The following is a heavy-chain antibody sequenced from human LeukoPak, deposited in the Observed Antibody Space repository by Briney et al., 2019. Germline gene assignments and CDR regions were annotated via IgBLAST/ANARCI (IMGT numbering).Heavy chain of an antibody. CDR2: INHSGST. CDR1: GGSFSGYY. V-gene: IGHV4-34*01. Sequence: SETLSLTCAVYGGSFSGYYWSWIRQPPGKGLEWIGEINHSGSTNYNPSLKSRVTISVDTSKNQFSLKLSSVTAADTAVYYCARGPAFYDFWSGYHENDFDYWGQGTLVTVSS. CDR3: ARGPAFYDFWSGYHENDFDY. J-gene: IGHJ4*02. D-gene: IGHD3-3*01.